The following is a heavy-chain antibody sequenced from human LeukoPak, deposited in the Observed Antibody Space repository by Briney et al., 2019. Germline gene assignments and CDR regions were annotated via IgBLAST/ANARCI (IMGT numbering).Heavy chain of an antibody. D-gene: IGHD3-10*01. J-gene: IGHJ4*02. CDR3: ARDLITRVAH. V-gene: IGHV3-48*04. Sequence: PGRSLRLSCAASGFTFSSYGMHWVRQAPGKGLEWVSYISSSGNTIYYADSVKGRFTISRDNAKNSLYLQMNSLRAEDTAVYYCARDLITRVAHWGQGALVTVSS. CDR1: GFTFSSYG. CDR2: ISSSGNTI.